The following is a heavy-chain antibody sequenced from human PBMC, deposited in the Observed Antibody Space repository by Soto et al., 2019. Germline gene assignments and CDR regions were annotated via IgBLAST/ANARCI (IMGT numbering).Heavy chain of an antibody. CDR1: GGSISSSSYY. CDR2: IYYSGST. V-gene: IGHV4-39*01. J-gene: IGHJ4*02. D-gene: IGHD6-6*01. CDR3: ARGGVYSSSSPFDY. Sequence: SETLSLTCTVSGGSISSSSYYWGWIRQPPGKGLEWIGSIYYSGSTYYNPSLKSRVTISVDTSKNQFSLKLSSVTAADTAVYYCARGGVYSSSSPFDYWGQGTLVTVSS.